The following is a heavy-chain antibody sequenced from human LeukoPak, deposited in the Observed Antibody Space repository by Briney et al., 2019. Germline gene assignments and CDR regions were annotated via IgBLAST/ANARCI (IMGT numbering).Heavy chain of an antibody. CDR1: GFTVSSNY. CDR3: ARTMIVEDDAFDI. CDR2: IYSGGST. J-gene: IGHJ3*02. V-gene: IGHV3-66*02. Sequence: GGSLRLSCAASGFTVSSNYMSWVRQAPGKGLEWVSVIYSGGSTYYADSVKGRFTISRDNSKNTLYLQMNSPRAEDTAVYYCARTMIVEDDAFDIWGQGTMVTVSS. D-gene: IGHD3-22*01.